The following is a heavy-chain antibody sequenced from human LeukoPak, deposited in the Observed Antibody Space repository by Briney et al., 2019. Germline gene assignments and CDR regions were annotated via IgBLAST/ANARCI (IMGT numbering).Heavy chain of an antibody. CDR1: GGSISSSSYY. CDR3: ARQGDFWKRGNYFDY. CDR2: IYYSGST. D-gene: IGHD3-3*01. V-gene: IGHV4-61*05. Sequence: SETLSLTCTVSGGSISSSSYYWGWIRQPPGKGLEWIGYIYYSGSTNYNPSLKSRVTISVDTSKNQFSLKLSSVTAADTAVYYCARQGDFWKRGNYFDYWGQGTLVTVSS. J-gene: IGHJ4*02.